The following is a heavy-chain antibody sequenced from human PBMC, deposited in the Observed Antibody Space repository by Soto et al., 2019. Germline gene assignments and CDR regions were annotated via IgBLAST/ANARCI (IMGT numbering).Heavy chain of an antibody. J-gene: IGHJ4*02. CDR1: GGSISHYY. CDR2: IYYSGST. V-gene: IGHV4-59*01. D-gene: IGHD3-22*01. CDR3: ARSTYYAGSSGFYQLDY. Sequence: QVQLQESGPGLVKPSETLSLTCTVSGGSISHYYWSWIRQPPGKGLEWIGYIYYSGSTNYNPSLKSRVTISVDTSKNQFSLRLTSVSAADTAVYYCARSTYYAGSSGFYQLDYWGQGTLVTVSS.